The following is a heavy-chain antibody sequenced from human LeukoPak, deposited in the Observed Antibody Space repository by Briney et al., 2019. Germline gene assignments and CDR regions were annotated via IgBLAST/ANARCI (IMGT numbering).Heavy chain of an antibody. Sequence: SETLSLTCTVSGGSISSYYWSWIRQPAGKGLEWIGRIYTSGSTNYNPSLKSRVTISVDTSKNQFSLNLSSVTAADTAVYYCVSSYGGYVLDYWGQGTLVIVSS. CDR2: IYTSGST. CDR1: GGSISSYY. CDR3: VSSYGGYVLDY. D-gene: IGHD5-12*01. J-gene: IGHJ4*02. V-gene: IGHV4-4*07.